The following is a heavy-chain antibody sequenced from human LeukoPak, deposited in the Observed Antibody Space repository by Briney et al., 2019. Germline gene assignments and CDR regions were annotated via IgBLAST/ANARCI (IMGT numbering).Heavy chain of an antibody. J-gene: IGHJ4*02. V-gene: IGHV3-23*01. Sequence: PGGSLRLSCAASGFTFSSYAMSWVRQAPGKGLEWVSAISFSGTNTYYADSVKGRFTISRDNLKNTLYLQMNSLRAEDTAVYYCARGRLGYYFDYWGQGTLVTVSS. CDR2: ISFSGTNT. D-gene: IGHD3-10*01. CDR3: ARGRLGYYFDY. CDR1: GFTFSSYA.